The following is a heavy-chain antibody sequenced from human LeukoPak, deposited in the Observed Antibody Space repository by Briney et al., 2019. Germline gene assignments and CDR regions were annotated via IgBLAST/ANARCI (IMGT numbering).Heavy chain of an antibody. D-gene: IGHD5-18*01. Sequence: GGSLRLSCAASGFTFSSYGMYWVRQAPGKGLEWVAVIWYDGSNKYYADSVKGRFTISRDNSKNTLYLQMNSLRAEDTAVYYCARGTYSYGVFDYWGQGTLVTVSS. V-gene: IGHV3-33*08. J-gene: IGHJ4*02. CDR3: ARGTYSYGVFDY. CDR1: GFTFSSYG. CDR2: IWYDGSNK.